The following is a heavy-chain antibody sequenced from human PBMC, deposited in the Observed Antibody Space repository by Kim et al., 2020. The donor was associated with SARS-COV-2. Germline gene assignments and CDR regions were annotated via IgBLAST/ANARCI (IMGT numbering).Heavy chain of an antibody. V-gene: IGHV6-1*01. J-gene: IGHJ5*02. CDR3: VGGGGWNT. Sequence: SQTLSLTCAISGDSVSSNSAAWNWIRQSPSRGLEWLGRTYYRSKWYNEYALSVKRRITINPDTSNNQFFLQLKSVTPEDTAVYYCVGGGGWNTWGQGTLVTVSS. CDR2: TYYRSKWYN. CDR1: GDSVSSNSAA. D-gene: IGHD2-15*01.